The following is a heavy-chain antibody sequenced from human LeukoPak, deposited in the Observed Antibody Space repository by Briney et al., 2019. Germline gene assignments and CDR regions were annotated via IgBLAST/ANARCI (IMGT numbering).Heavy chain of an antibody. CDR3: ARDPKYSSSWYEFDX. D-gene: IGHD6-13*01. J-gene: IGHJ4*02. CDR1: VGSISSAY. V-gene: IGHV4-59*13. Sequence: SETLSLTCTVSVGSISSAYWVCIRQPPGKGLGWIGYIYYSGSTNYNPSLKSRVTISVDTSKNQFSLKLSSVTAADTAVYYCARDPKYSSSWYEFDXWGQGTLVTVSS. CDR2: IYYSGST.